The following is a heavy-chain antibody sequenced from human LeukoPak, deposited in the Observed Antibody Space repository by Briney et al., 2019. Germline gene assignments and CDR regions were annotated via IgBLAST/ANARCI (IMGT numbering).Heavy chain of an antibody. CDR2: IYHSGST. CDR1: GGSISNYY. CDR3: ARESTTVSSYHYTMDV. D-gene: IGHD4-11*01. J-gene: IGHJ6*02. V-gene: IGHV4-59*01. Sequence: SETLSLTCTVSGGSISNYYWSWIRQPPGKGLEWIGYIYHSGSTSYNPSLKSRVTISEDTSKNQVSLRLSSVTAADTAVYYCARESTTVSSYHYTMDVWGQGTTVTVSS.